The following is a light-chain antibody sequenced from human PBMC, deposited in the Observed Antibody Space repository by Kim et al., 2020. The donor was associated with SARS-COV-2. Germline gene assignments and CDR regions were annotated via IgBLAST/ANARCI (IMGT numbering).Light chain of an antibody. J-gene: IGLJ3*02. CDR2: TDN. CDR3: AAWDDSLSGRV. CDR1: RSNIGSNT. Sequence: HSVLTQPPSASGTPGQRVTISCSGSRSNIGSNTVNWYQHLPGTAPKVLMYTDNERPSGVPDRFSGSKSGTSASLVISALQSEDEADYYCAAWDDSLSGRVFGGGTQLTVL. V-gene: IGLV1-44*01.